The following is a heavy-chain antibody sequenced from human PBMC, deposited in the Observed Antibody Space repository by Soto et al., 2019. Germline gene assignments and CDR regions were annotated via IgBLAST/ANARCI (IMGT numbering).Heavy chain of an antibody. CDR1: GFTFSSYW. Sequence: GSLRLSCAASGFTFSSYWMHWVRQVPGKGMEWVSEIDSDGSRTDYVDSVKGRTVISRDNARKSLYPQLNSLRADDPAVYYRKSLSGPVDYWGQGTLVTVSS. CDR3: KSLSGPVDY. V-gene: IGHV3-74*01. CDR2: IDSDGSRT. D-gene: IGHD2-2*01. J-gene: IGHJ4*02.